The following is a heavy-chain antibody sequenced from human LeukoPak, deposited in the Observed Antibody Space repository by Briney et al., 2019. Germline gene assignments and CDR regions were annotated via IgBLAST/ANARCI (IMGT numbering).Heavy chain of an antibody. CDR2: IGTTGDT. J-gene: IGHJ4*02. V-gene: IGHV3-13*01. D-gene: IGHD6-13*01. CDR3: ARSPSYSSSWYALDS. Sequence: GGSLRLSCEASGFTFSGYDMHWVRQATGKGLEWVSAIGTTGDTYYSDSVMGRLTISRENAKISLNLHMNSLRAGDTAVYYCARSPSYSSSWYALDSWGQGTLVTVSS. CDR1: GFTFSGYD.